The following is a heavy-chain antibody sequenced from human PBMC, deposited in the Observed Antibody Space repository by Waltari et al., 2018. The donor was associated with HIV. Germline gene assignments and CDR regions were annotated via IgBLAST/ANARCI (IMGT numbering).Heavy chain of an antibody. CDR3: ARDERRCNSGDCYPSDY. CDR1: GFTLSGYA. V-gene: IGHV3-21*01. D-gene: IGHD2-21*02. CDR2: ISRTSSYI. J-gene: IGHJ4*02. Sequence: EVHLVESGGGLVKPGESLRLSCAASGFTLSGYAMKWVRQAPGKGLEWVSAISRTSSYIYYADSVKGRFTISRDNAKNSVYLQMNSLRVEDTAVYYCARDERRCNSGDCYPSDYWGQGTLVTVSS.